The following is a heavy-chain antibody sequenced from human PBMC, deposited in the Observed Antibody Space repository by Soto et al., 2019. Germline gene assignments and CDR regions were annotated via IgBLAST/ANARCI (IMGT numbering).Heavy chain of an antibody. CDR1: GGSISSYY. V-gene: IGHV4-59*08. J-gene: IGHJ6*02. Sequence: TSETLSLTCTVSGGSISSYYWSWIRQPPGKGLEWIGCIDKSGTTNYNPSLKSRVTISIETSKNQFSLKLSSVTVADTAVYYCARNVPYYYYGMDVWGQGTTVTVSS. CDR2: IDKSGTT. CDR3: ARNVPYYYYGMDV.